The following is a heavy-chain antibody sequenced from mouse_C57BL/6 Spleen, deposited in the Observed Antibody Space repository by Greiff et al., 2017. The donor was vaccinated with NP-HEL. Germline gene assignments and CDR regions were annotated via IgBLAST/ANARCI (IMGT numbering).Heavy chain of an antibody. CDR2: IDPEDGET. D-gene: IGHD3-3*01. CDR1: GFNINDYY. Sequence: EVQLQQSGAELVKPGASVKLSCTASGFNINDYYMHWVKQRTEQGLEWIGRIDPEDGETKYAPKFQGKATITADTSSTTAYLQLSSLTSEDTAVYYCAGSCGRSYGWYMDDWGKGTTVTVSS. J-gene: IGHJ4*01. CDR3: AGSCGRSYGWYMDD. V-gene: IGHV14-2*01.